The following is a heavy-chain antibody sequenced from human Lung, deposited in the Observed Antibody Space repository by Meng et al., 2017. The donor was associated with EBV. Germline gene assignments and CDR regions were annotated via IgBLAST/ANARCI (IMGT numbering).Heavy chain of an antibody. CDR1: GGSISSGNHY. V-gene: IGHV4-31*03. CDR3: ASLYGDSSVWYLDL. CDR2: IYYSGST. Sequence: QVRRQGSGPGLVKPSQTLSLTCTVSGGSISSGNHYWSWIRQHPGKGLEYIGYIYYSGSTYYNPSLKSRVIISVDTSKNQFSLRLNSVTAADTAVYYCASLYGDSSVWYLDLWGRGTLVTVSS. J-gene: IGHJ2*01. D-gene: IGHD4-17*01.